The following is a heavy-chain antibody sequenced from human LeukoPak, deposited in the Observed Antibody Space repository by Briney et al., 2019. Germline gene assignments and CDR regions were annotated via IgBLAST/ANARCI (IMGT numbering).Heavy chain of an antibody. D-gene: IGHD3/OR15-3a*01. CDR2: ITGSGGST. V-gene: IGHV3-23*01. CDR1: GFTFSSYV. CDR3: AKAVVSFDFAFEY. Sequence: PGGSLRLSCAASGFTFSSYVMSWLRQAPGKGLEWVSGITGSGGSTYYADSVKGRFTISRDNSKNTLYLKMNSLRAEDTAVYYCAKAVVSFDFAFEYWGQGTLVTVSS. J-gene: IGHJ4*02.